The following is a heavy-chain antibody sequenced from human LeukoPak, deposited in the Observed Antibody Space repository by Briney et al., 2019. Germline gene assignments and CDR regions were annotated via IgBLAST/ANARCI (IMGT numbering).Heavy chain of an antibody. D-gene: IGHD6-13*01. J-gene: IGHJ3*02. V-gene: IGHV3-23*01. CDR2: ISGSGGST. CDR3: AKGHSSSWYGRHDAFDI. CDR1: GFTFSSYA. Sequence: GGSLRLSCAASGFTFSSYAVSWVRQAPGKGLEWVSAISGSGGSTYYADSVKGRFTISRDNSKNTLYLQMNSLRAEDTAVYYCAKGHSSSWYGRHDAFDIWGQGTTVTVSS.